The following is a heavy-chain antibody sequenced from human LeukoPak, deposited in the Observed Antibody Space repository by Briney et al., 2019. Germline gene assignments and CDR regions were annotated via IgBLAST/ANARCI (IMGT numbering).Heavy chain of an antibody. CDR1: GFTFSSYS. CDR3: AKEPPNYGSGSYFDY. CDR2: ISSSSSTI. D-gene: IGHD3-10*01. V-gene: IGHV3-48*01. Sequence: GGSLRLSCAAPGFTFSSYSMNWVRQAPGKGLEWVSYISSSSSTIYYADSVKGRFTISRDNSKNTLYLQMNSLRAEDTAVYYCAKEPPNYGSGSYFDYWGQGTLVTVSS. J-gene: IGHJ4*02.